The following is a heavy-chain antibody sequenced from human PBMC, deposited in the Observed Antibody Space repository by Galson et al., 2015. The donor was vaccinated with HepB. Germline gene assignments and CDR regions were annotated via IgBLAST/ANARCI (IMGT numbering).Heavy chain of an antibody. CDR1: GFTFSSYA. V-gene: IGHV3-30-3*01. Sequence: SLRLSCAASGFTFSSYAMHWVRQAPGKGLEWVAVISYDGSNKYYADSVKGRFTISRDNSKNTLYLQMNSLRAEDTAVYYCARGFYGGNSPDAFDIWGQGTMVTVSS. CDR2: ISYDGSNK. J-gene: IGHJ3*02. D-gene: IGHD4-23*01. CDR3: ARGFYGGNSPDAFDI.